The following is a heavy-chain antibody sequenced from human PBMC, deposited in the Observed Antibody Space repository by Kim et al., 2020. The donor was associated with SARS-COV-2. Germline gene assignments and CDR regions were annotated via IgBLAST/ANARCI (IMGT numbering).Heavy chain of an antibody. CDR3: ARGAAAGAADWFDP. D-gene: IGHD6-13*01. J-gene: IGHJ5*02. Sequence: SQKFQGRITITRDTSASTAYMDLSSLTSEDTAVYYCARGAAAGAADWFDPWGQGTLVTVSS. V-gene: IGHV1-3*01.